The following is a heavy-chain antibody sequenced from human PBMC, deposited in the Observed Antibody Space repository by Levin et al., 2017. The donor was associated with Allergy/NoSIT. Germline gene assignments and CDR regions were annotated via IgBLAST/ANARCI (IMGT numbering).Heavy chain of an antibody. J-gene: IGHJ5*02. CDR2: MNPTSGNT. D-gene: IGHD1-1*01. Sequence: ASVKVSCKASGYTFTNYDINWVRQATGQGLEWMGWMNPTSGNTGYAQKFQGRVTMTRDTSISTAYMELSSLISEDTAIYYCARNPAATGWFDPWGQGTLVTVSS. CDR1: GYTFTNYD. CDR3: ARNPAATGWFDP. V-gene: IGHV1-8*01.